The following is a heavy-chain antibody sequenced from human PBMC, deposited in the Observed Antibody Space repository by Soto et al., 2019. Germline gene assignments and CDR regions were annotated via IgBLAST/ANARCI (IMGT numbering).Heavy chain of an antibody. CDR1: TYSISSGFF. Sequence: PSETLSLTCSVSTYSISSGFFWGWIRQPPGKGLEWIGSIFHTGDTYYNPSLKSRITMSVDTSRNQFSLKLTSLTAADTAVYYCARDTNSLDPWGQGTLVPVYS. CDR3: ARDTNSLDP. D-gene: IGHD1-1*01. J-gene: IGHJ5*02. CDR2: IFHTGDT. V-gene: IGHV4-38-2*02.